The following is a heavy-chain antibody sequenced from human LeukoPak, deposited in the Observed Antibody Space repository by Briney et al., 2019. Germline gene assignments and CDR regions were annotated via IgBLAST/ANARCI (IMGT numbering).Heavy chain of an antibody. D-gene: IGHD3-10*01. CDR1: GFTFSGYG. J-gene: IGHJ4*02. V-gene: IGHV3-30*18. CDR3: AKTYYYGSGHYFDY. Sequence: GRSLRLSCAASGFTFSGYGWRWVRQAPGKGLEWVEVISYDGSNKYYADSVKGRFTISRDNSKNTLYLQMNSLRAEDTAVYYCAKTYYYGSGHYFDYWGQGTLVTVSS. CDR2: ISYDGSNK.